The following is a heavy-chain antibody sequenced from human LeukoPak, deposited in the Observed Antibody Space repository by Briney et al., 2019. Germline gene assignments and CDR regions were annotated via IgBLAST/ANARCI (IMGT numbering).Heavy chain of an antibody. CDR1: GGSISSTTYY. J-gene: IGHJ4*02. V-gene: IGHV4-61*02. D-gene: IGHD2-15*01. CDR2: IYTSGST. CDR3: ARLAVGGGFADY. Sequence: SETLSLTCTVSGGSISSTTYYWGWIRQPAGKGLEWIGRIYTSGSTNYNPSLKSRVTISVDTSKNQFSLKLSSVTAADTAVYYCARLAVGGGFADYWGQGTLVTVSS.